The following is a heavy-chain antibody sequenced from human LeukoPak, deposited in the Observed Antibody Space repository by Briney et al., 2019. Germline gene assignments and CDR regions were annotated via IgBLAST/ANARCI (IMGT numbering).Heavy chain of an antibody. CDR1: GSAFSRLT. J-gene: IGHJ5*01. CDR2: ISTSSNYI. CDR3: ASTVHGSTADSEGYYPKWFDP. D-gene: IGHD3-3*01. Sequence: GGSLRLSCAASGSAFSRLTMNWFRQSPGKGLQWVSSISTSSNYIYYADSMKGRFNISRDNTKNSLFLDMTRLRDEDTAVYYWASTVHGSTADSEGYYPKWFDPWGQGTLVTVSS. V-gene: IGHV3-21*01.